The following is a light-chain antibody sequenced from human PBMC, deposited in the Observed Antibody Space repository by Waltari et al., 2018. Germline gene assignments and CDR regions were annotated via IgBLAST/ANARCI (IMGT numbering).Light chain of an antibody. J-gene: IGLJ2*01. V-gene: IGLV3-21*02. Sequence: SYVLTQPPSVSVAPGQTAKITWGGTNIPRKSGHWYQQRPGQAPVMVLYDDTYQPSEIPERFSGSTSGNTATLTVSRVEAGDEADYYCQVWDSSRDHVVFGGGTKLTVL. CDR2: DDT. CDR1: NIPRKS. CDR3: QVWDSSRDHVV.